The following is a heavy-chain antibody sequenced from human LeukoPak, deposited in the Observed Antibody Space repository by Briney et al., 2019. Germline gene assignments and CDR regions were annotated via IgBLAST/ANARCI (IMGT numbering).Heavy chain of an antibody. Sequence: SETLSLTCTVSGGSISSGSYYWSWIRQPAGKGLEWIGRIYTSGSTNYNPSLKSRVTISVDTSKNQFSLKLSSVTAADTAVYYCASSEGRSGGSCYDYWGQGTLVTVSS. CDR1: GGSISSGSYY. J-gene: IGHJ4*02. CDR3: ASSEGRSGGSCYDY. D-gene: IGHD2-15*01. V-gene: IGHV4-61*02. CDR2: IYTSGST.